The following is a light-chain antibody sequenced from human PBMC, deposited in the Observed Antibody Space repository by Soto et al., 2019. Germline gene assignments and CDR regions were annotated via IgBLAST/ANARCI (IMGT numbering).Light chain of an antibody. Sequence: DIQMTQSPSSVSASVGDRVTITCRASQDVSFWLAWYQQKPGQAPKLLVYTATTLQTGVPSRFSGSGSGTHFTLTINGLQPADFATYYCQQSNTFVTFGGGTRVEI. CDR1: QDVSFW. V-gene: IGKV1D-12*01. CDR2: TAT. CDR3: QQSNTFVT. J-gene: IGKJ4*01.